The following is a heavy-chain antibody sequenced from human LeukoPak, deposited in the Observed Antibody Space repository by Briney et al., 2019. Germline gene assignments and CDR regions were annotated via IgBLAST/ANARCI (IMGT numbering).Heavy chain of an antibody. V-gene: IGHV1-24*01. CDR1: GYTLTELS. CDR2: FDPEDGET. J-gene: IGHJ5*02. D-gene: IGHD6-19*01. Sequence: GASVKGSCKVSGYTLTELSMHWVRQAPGKGLEWMGGFDPEDGETIYAQKFQGRVTMTEDTSTDTAYMELSSLRSEDTAVYYCATGLGWAGQGNWFDPWGQETLVTVSS. CDR3: ATGLGWAGQGNWFDP.